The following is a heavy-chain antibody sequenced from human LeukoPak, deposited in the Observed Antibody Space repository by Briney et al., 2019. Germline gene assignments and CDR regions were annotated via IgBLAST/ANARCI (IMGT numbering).Heavy chain of an antibody. CDR2: IYYSGST. J-gene: IGHJ4*02. D-gene: IGHD6-13*01. V-gene: IGHV4-59*01. CDR3: ARVHSSSWYPGFDY. Sequence: SETLSLTCTVSGGSISSYYWSWIRQPPGKGLEWIGYIYYSGSTNYNPSLKSRVTISVDTSKNQFSLKLSSVTAADTAVYYCARVHSSSWYPGFDYWGQGTLVIVSS. CDR1: GGSISSYY.